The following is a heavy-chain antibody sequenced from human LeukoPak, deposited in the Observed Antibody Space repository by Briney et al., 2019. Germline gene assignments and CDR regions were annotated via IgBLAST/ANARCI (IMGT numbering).Heavy chain of an antibody. CDR1: GFTFSSYG. Sequence: GSLRLSCAASGFTFSSYGMHWVRPAPGKGLEWVAVISYDGSNKYYADSVKGRFTISRDNSKNTLYLQMNSLRAEDTAVYYCAKDQEDFWSGYYYYYGMDVWGQGTTVTVSS. CDR2: ISYDGSNK. J-gene: IGHJ6*02. D-gene: IGHD3-3*01. CDR3: AKDQEDFWSGYYYYYGMDV. V-gene: IGHV3-30*18.